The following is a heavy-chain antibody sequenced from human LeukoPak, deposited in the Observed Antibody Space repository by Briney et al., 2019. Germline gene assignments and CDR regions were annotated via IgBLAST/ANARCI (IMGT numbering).Heavy chain of an antibody. CDR2: IWYDGSNK. J-gene: IGHJ4*02. Sequence: GGSLRLSCAASGFTFSSYGMHWVRQAPGKGLEWVAVIWYDGSNKYYADSVKGRFTISRDNSKNTLYLQMNSLRAEDTAVYYCARVSYSYGYAVDYWGQGTLVTVSS. V-gene: IGHV3-33*01. CDR1: GFTFSSYG. D-gene: IGHD5-18*01. CDR3: ARVSYSYGYAVDY.